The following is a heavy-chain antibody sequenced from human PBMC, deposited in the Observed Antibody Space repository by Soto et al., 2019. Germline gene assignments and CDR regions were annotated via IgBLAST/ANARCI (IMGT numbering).Heavy chain of an antibody. D-gene: IGHD3-3*01. CDR3: VMHREKRALRFLECMDV. CDR1: GFTFSSYA. CDR2: ISGSGGST. V-gene: IGHV3-23*01. J-gene: IGHJ6*02. Sequence: HPGGSLRLSCAASGFTFSSYAMSWVRQAPGKGLEWVSAISGSGGSTYYADSVKGRFTISRDNSKNTLYLQMNSLRAEDTAVYYCVMHREKRALRFLECMDVWGQGTTVTVSS.